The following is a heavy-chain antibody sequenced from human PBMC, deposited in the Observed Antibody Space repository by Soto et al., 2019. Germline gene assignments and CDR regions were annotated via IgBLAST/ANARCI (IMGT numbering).Heavy chain of an antibody. CDR3: AMVDVYVTPSPQDV. D-gene: IGHD3-16*01. Sequence: QVQLVQSGAEVKNPGASVKVSCKASGYSFTRYGIGWARQAPGQGLEWMGWINAYDGNTNYAQNLQGRLTLTTDTSTTTAYMELRSLRSHDTATYYCAMVDVYVTPSPQDVWGQGTTVTVS. V-gene: IGHV1-18*01. CDR2: INAYDGNT. CDR1: GYSFTRYG. J-gene: IGHJ6*02.